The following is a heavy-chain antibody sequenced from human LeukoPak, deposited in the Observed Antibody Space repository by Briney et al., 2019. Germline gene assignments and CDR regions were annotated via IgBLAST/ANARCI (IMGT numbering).Heavy chain of an antibody. D-gene: IGHD2-2*01. Sequence: GGSLRLSCAASGFSFSNYGVHWVRQAPGKGLEWVSYISSSSSTIYYADSVKGRFTISRDNAKNSLYLQMNSLRAEDTAVYYCARLPVVPAAIIYYYYYYMDVWGKGTTVTVSS. J-gene: IGHJ6*03. CDR1: GFSFSNYG. CDR2: ISSSSSTI. CDR3: ARLPVVPAAIIYYYYYYMDV. V-gene: IGHV3-48*01.